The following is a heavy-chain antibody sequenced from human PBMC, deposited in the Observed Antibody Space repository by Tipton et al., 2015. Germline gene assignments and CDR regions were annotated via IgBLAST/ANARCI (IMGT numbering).Heavy chain of an antibody. CDR2: ISFNSLLI. CDR1: GFPFSAHG. Sequence: SLRLSCVASGFPFSAHGLNWVRQAPGKGLEWVSSISFNSLLIGYAASVKGRFTISRDDAKESLYLQMNSLRSEDTALYYCARDIMSTGGDALDCWGQGTLVAVSS. V-gene: IGHV3-9*01. J-gene: IGHJ4*02. D-gene: IGHD2-21*02. CDR3: ARDIMSTGGDALDC.